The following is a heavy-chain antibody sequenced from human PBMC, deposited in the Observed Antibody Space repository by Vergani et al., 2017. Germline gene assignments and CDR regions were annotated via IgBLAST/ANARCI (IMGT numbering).Heavy chain of an antibody. D-gene: IGHD1-26*01. V-gene: IGHV3-33*01. J-gene: IGHJ4*02. Sequence: QVQLVESGGGVVQPGRSLRLSCAASGFTFSSYGMHWVRQAPGKGLEWVAVIWYDGSNKYYADSVKGRFTISRDNSKNTLYLQMNSLRAEDTAVYYCARDPRAGWETIDGGQGTLVTVSS. CDR2: IWYDGSNK. CDR1: GFTFSSYG. CDR3: ARDPRAGWETID.